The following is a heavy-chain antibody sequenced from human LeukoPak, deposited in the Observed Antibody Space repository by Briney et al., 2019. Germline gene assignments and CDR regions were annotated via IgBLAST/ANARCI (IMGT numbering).Heavy chain of an antibody. V-gene: IGHV3-23*01. CDR2: ISGSGIGGRT. D-gene: IGHD3-10*01. CDR3: ASMVRGSIDC. CDR1: GFTFSSYA. J-gene: IGHJ4*02. Sequence: GGSLRLSCAASGFTFSSYAMSWFRQAPGKGLEWVSGISGSGIGGRTHYADSVKGRFTISRDNSNNMVFLHMNSLRGEDTAVYYCASMVRGSIDCWGQGTLVTVSS.